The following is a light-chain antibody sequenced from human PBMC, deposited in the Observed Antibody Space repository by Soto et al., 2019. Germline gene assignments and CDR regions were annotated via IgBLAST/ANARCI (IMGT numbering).Light chain of an antibody. Sequence: DIQMTQSPSTLSASVGDRVTITCRASQSISRWLAWYQQKPGKTPKLLIHKASSLQSGVPSRFSGSGSGTELTLTISSLQPDDFATYYCQQYQRDSPTWSSGQGTKVEI. V-gene: IGKV1-5*03. CDR3: QQYQRDSPTWS. CDR2: KAS. J-gene: IGKJ1*01. CDR1: QSISRW.